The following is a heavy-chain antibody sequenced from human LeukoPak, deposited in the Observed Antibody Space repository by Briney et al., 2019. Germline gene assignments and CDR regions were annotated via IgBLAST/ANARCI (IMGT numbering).Heavy chain of an antibody. CDR2: IYHSGST. CDR1: GGSISSSNW. CDR3: TRSPGWWSLDY. D-gene: IGHD2-8*02. V-gene: IGHV4-4*02. Sequence: KTSETLSLTCAVSGGSISSSNWWSWVRQPPGKGLEWIGEIYHSGSTNYNPSLKNRATISKDNSKNQFSLKLNSVTAADTAVYFCTRSPGWWSLDYWGQGALVTVSS. J-gene: IGHJ4*02.